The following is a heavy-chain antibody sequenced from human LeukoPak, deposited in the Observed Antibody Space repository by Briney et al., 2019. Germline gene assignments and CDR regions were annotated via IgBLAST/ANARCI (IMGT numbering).Heavy chain of an antibody. J-gene: IGHJ4*02. CDR1: GDSVSSSSAV. D-gene: IGHD4-11*01. CDR3: AGTTDYSSFLAF. CDR2: TYYRSKWHN. Sequence: SQTLSLTCAVSGDSVSSSSAVWNWIRQSPSRGLEWLGRTYYRSKWHNEYAESVKSRISITSDTSKNQFSLQLSSVTPEDTADYYSAGTTDYSSFLAFWGQGTLVTVSS. V-gene: IGHV6-1*01.